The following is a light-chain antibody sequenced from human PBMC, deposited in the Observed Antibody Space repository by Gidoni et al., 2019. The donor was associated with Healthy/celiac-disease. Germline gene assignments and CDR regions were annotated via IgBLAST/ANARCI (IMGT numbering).Light chain of an antibody. J-gene: IGLJ2*01. V-gene: IGLV2-14*01. CDR3: SSYTSSSTLV. Sequence: QSALTPPASVSGSRGQSITISCTGTSSDVGGYNYVSWYQQPPGKALKLMIYEVSNRPSGVSHRFSGSTSGNTSSPTISALQAEDDADYYCSSYTSSSTLVFGGGTKLTVL. CDR1: SSDVGGYNY. CDR2: EVS.